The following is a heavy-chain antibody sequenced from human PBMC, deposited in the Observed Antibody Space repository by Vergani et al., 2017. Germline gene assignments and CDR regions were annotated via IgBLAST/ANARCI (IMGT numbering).Heavy chain of an antibody. V-gene: IGHV4-34*01. J-gene: IGHJ6*03. CDR1: GFTFSSYA. CDR2: INHSGST. CDR3: ARHLWFGELLEGYYMDV. D-gene: IGHD3-10*01. Sequence: VQLLESGGGLVQPGGSLRLSCAASGFTFSSYAMSWVRQAPGKGLEWIGEINHSGSTNYNPSLKSRVTISVDTSKNQFSLKLSSVTAADTAVYYCARHLWFGELLEGYYMDVWGKGTTVTVSS.